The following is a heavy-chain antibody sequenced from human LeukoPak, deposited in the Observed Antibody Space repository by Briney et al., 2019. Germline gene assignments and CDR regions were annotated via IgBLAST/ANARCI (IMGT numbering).Heavy chain of an antibody. V-gene: IGHV3-30*02. CDR3: AKDRYCTTGTCSGGFDY. Sequence: GGSLRLSCAASGFAFSSYSMHWVRQAPGKGLEWVALIRYDGTNNNYADSVKGRFTISRENSKNTLYLQMNSLRAEDTAVYYCAKDRYCTTGTCSGGFDYWGQGTLVTVSS. CDR1: GFAFSSYS. D-gene: IGHD2-8*01. J-gene: IGHJ4*02. CDR2: IRYDGTNN.